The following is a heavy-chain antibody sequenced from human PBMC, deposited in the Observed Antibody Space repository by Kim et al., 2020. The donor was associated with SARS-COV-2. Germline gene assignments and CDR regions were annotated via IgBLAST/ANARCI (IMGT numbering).Heavy chain of an antibody. CDR3: AVRGLGSRTTVVTPHYYYGMDV. J-gene: IGHJ6*02. CDR2: IIPIFGTA. V-gene: IGHV1-69*13. D-gene: IGHD4-17*01. Sequence: SVKVSCKASGGTFSSYAISWVRQAPGQGLEWMGGIIPIFGTANYAQKFQGRVTITADESTSTAYMELSSLRSEDTAVYYCAVRGLGSRTTVVTPHYYYGMDVWGQGTTVTVSS. CDR1: GGTFSSYA.